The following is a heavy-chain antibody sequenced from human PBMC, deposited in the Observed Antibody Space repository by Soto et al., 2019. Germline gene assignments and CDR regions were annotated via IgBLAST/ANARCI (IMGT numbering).Heavy chain of an antibody. CDR2: IIPMLGVT. D-gene: IGHD2-2*03. V-gene: IGHV1-69*02. Sequence: QVQLVQSGAEVKKPGSSVKVSCKASGGTFNDYTIDWVRQAPGQGLEWMGRIIPMLGVTNYAQNFQGRVTITADKSTSTAYMDLSGLRSEDTAVYYCATWTLGYCYTSTCFQAFDPWGQETLVTVSS. J-gene: IGHJ5*02. CDR1: GGTFNDYT. CDR3: ATWTLGYCYTSTCFQAFDP.